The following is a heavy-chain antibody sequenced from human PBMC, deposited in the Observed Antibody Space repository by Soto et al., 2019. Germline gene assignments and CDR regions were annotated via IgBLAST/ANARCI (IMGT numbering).Heavy chain of an antibody. V-gene: IGHV1-18*01. CDR1: GYSFTTYG. CDR3: ARTSVAQSEDYFDY. CDR2: TSSNNGKT. Sequence: GASVKVSCKTSGYSFTTYGISWVRQAPGQGLEWMGWTSSNNGKTKYAQKFQGRVTMTTDKSTNTVHMELRSLRSGDTAVYYCARTSVAQSEDYFDYWGQGTLATVSS. D-gene: IGHD5-12*01. J-gene: IGHJ4*02.